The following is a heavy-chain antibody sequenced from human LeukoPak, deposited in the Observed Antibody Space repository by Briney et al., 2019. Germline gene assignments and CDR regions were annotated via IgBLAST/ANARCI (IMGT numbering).Heavy chain of an antibody. CDR1: GGSFSGYY. Sequence: SETLSLTCAVYGGSFSGYYWSWIRQPPGKGLEWIGEINHSGSTNYNPSLKSRVTISVDTPKNQSSLKLSSVTAADTAVYYCAGRAGARTNLRLWFDPWGQGTLVHVS. CDR3: AGRAGARTNLRLWFDP. J-gene: IGHJ5*01. CDR2: INHSGST. D-gene: IGHD1-1*01. V-gene: IGHV4-34*01.